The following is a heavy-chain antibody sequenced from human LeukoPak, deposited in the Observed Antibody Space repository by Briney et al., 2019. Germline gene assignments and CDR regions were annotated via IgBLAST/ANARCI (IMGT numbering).Heavy chain of an antibody. CDR3: SRVIGGPSGI. V-gene: IGHV1-2*06. Sequence: ASVKVSCKASGYTFTVYYIHWVREAPGQGLELRGRINPNSGVTNYAQKFQGRVTVTRDTYINTGYMEPTRLTPDDTALYCCSRVIGGPSGIWGQGTMVTVSS. CDR1: GYTFTVYY. J-gene: IGHJ3*02. CDR2: INPNSGVT. D-gene: IGHD1-26*01.